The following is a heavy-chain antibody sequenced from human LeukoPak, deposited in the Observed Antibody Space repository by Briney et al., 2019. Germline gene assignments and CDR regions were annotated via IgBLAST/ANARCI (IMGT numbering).Heavy chain of an antibody. D-gene: IGHD2-2*01. CDR3: AKGAYCSSTSCYPPAYYYYGMDV. V-gene: IGHV3-33*06. J-gene: IGHJ6*02. CDR1: GFTFSSYG. Sequence: PGGSLRLSCAASGFTFSSYGMHWVRQAPGKGLEWVAVIWYDGSNKYYADSVKGRFTISRDNSKNTLYLQMNSLRAEDTAVYYCAKGAYCSSTSCYPPAYYYYGMDVWGQGTTVTVSS. CDR2: IWYDGSNK.